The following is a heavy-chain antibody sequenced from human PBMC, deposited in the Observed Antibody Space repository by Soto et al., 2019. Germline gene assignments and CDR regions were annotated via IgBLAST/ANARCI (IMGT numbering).Heavy chain of an antibody. CDR3: ASLMCSGGSCYSGPGYYGMDV. J-gene: IGHJ6*02. Sequence: GASVKVSCKASGGTFSSYAISWVRQAPGQGLEWMGGIIPIFGTANYAQKFQGRVTITADESTSTAYMELSSLRSEDTAVYYCASLMCSGGSCYSGPGYYGMDVWGQGTTVTVSS. CDR1: GGTFSSYA. V-gene: IGHV1-69*13. CDR2: IIPIFGTA. D-gene: IGHD2-15*01.